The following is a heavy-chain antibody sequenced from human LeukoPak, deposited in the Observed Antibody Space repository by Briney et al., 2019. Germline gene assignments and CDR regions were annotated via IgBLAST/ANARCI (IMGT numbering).Heavy chain of an antibody. V-gene: IGHV3-48*04. CDR2: ISSSSGTI. CDR3: ARDPRNWNYVGYYMDV. CDR1: GFTFSSYT. D-gene: IGHD1-7*01. Sequence: GGSLRLSCAASGFTFSSYTMNWVRQAPGKGLEWVSYISSSSGTIYYADSVKGRFTISRDNAKNSLYLQMDSLGAEDTAVYYCARDPRNWNYVGYYMDVWGKGTTVNVSS. J-gene: IGHJ6*03.